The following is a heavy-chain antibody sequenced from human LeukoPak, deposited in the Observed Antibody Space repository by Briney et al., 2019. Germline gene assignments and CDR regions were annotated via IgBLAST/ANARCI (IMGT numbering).Heavy chain of an antibody. V-gene: IGHV4-34*01. CDR2: INHSGST. Sequence: PSETLSLTCAVYGGSFSGYYWSWIRQPPGKGLEWIGEINHSGSTNYNPSLKSRVTISVDTSKNQFSLKLSSVTAADTAVYYCARGGGYFDWLLPFDYWGQGTLVTVSS. D-gene: IGHD3-9*01. CDR3: ARGGGYFDWLLPFDY. J-gene: IGHJ4*02. CDR1: GGSFSGYY.